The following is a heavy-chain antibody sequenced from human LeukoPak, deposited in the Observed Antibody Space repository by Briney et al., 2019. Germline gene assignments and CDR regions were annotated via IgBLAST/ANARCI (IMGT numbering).Heavy chain of an antibody. D-gene: IGHD4-11*01. CDR1: GFTFSSYD. CDR3: AKRANDYMHDVFDM. V-gene: IGHV3-23*01. CDR2: ISGSGLTT. Sequence: GESLRLSCAASGFTFSSYDMSWVRQAPGKGLDWVSLISGSGLTTYYADSVKGRFTISRDNFKNTLYLQMNSLRAEDTAVYYCAKRANDYMHDVFDMWGQGTMVTVSS. J-gene: IGHJ3*02.